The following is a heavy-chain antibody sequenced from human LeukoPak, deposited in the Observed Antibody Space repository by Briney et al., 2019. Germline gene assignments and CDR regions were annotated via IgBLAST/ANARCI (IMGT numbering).Heavy chain of an antibody. CDR3: ARDQEGFDY. Sequence: GASVKVSCKASGYTFTTNYLHWVRQAPGQGLEWMGMIYPRDGSTSYAQNFQGRVTVTRDTSTTTVHMELRGLRSEDTAVYYRARDQEGFDYWGQGTVVTVSS. J-gene: IGHJ4*02. CDR2: IYPRDGST. CDR1: GYTFTTNY. V-gene: IGHV1-46*01.